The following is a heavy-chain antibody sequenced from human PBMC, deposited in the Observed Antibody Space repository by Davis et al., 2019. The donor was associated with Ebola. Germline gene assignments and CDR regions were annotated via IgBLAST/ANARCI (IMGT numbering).Heavy chain of an antibody. CDR2: IKSKSDGGAA. CDR3: RSNFDY. CDR1: GFSFTDAW. Sequence: PGGSLRLSCAASGFSFTDAWMNWVRQAPGKGLEWFGRIKSKSDGGAADYAAPVKGRFTISRDDSKNTVYLQMNSLKTEDTAVYYCRSNFDYWGQGALVTVSS. J-gene: IGHJ4*02. V-gene: IGHV3-15*01.